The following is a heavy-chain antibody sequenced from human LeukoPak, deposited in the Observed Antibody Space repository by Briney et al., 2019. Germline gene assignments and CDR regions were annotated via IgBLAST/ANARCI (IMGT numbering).Heavy chain of an antibody. CDR2: IYSGGTT. CDR1: GFTVSSNY. V-gene: IGHV3-66*01. D-gene: IGHD2-21*01. CDR3: AKGGDGDYFDY. J-gene: IGHJ4*02. Sequence: PGGSLRLSCAASGFTVSSNYMSCVRQAPGKGLEWVSVIYSGGTTYYADSVKGRFTVSRDNSKNTLYLQMNSQRAEDTAVYYCAKGGDGDYFDYWGQGTLVTVSS.